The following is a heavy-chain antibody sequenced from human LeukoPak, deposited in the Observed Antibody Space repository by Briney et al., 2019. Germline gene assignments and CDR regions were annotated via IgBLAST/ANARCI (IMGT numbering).Heavy chain of an antibody. CDR1: GGTFSSYA. Sequence: SVKVSCKASGGTFSSYAISWVRQAPGQGLEWMGGIIPIFGTANYAQKFQGRVTITADKSTSTAYMELSSLRSEDTAVYYCATHAKYSSSSVNGRFDYWGQGTLVTVSS. V-gene: IGHV1-69*06. D-gene: IGHD6-6*01. CDR3: ATHAKYSSSSVNGRFDY. CDR2: IIPIFGTA. J-gene: IGHJ4*02.